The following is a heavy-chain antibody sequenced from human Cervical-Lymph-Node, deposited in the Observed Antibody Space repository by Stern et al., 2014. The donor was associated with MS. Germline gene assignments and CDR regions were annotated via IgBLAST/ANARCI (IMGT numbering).Heavy chain of an antibody. CDR2: ISSSGGT. V-gene: IGHV4-4*08. Sequence: QVQLVQSGPGLVKPSETLSLTCTVSGGSTSSYYWSWIRQPPGKGLEWIGYISSSGGTKYNPSLKSRVTISLDTSKNQFSLNLSPVTAADTAVYYCARGYTTSSGRPDYWGQGTLVTVSS. CDR1: GGSTSSYY. CDR3: ARGYTTSSGRPDY. J-gene: IGHJ4*02. D-gene: IGHD6-6*01.